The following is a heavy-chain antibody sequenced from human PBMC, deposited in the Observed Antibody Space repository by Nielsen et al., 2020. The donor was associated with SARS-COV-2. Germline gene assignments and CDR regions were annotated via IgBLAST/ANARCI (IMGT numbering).Heavy chain of an antibody. CDR2: VSRDGSDT. CDR1: GFTFRNYG. Sequence: GESLKISCAASGFTFRNYGMHWVRQVAGRGLEWVAIVSRDGSDTFYVDSVKGRFTISRDNSKNTVYLQMNSLRAEDSAVYHCAKVVWSGAHQIGPDYWGQGTLVTVSS. D-gene: IGHD3-3*01. J-gene: IGHJ4*02. V-gene: IGHV3-30*18. CDR3: AKVVWSGAHQIGPDY.